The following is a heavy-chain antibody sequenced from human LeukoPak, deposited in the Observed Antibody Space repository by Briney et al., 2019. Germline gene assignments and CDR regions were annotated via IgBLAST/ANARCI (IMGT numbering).Heavy chain of an antibody. D-gene: IGHD4-17*01. CDR3: ARGPTTVTREQILVGQESYGGGY. V-gene: IGHV3-21*04. CDR2: IGGRSGYI. J-gene: IGHJ4*02. CDR1: GFTFSLYT. Sequence: GGSLRLSCAASGFTFSLYTMNWVRQAPGKGLEWVSSIGGRSGYIYYSDSVKGRFTISRDNSKNTLYLQMNSLRAEDTAVYYCARGPTTVTREQILVGQESYGGGYWGQGTLVTVSS.